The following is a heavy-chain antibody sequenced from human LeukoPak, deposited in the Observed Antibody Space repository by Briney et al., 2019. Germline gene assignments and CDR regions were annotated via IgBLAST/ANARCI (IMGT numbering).Heavy chain of an antibody. J-gene: IGHJ3*02. CDR2: MNPNSGNT. D-gene: IGHD1-1*01. V-gene: IGHV1-8*01. Sequence: ASVTVSFTASGYTFTIYDNNMMRNATGQGLGLMGLMNPNSGNTSYAQKVQVRVTITRNTSISTTYMELSSLRSEDTAVYYYAKDHWTNDAFDIWAQKTMVSVSS. CDR3: AKDHWTNDAFDI. CDR1: GYTFTIYD.